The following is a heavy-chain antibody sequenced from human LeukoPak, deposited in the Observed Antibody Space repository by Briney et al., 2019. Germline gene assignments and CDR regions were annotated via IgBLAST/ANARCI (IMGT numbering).Heavy chain of an antibody. CDR1: VFTFSSSW. V-gene: IGHV3-74*01. CDR3: TRALIGSGDV. J-gene: IGHJ6*02. Sequence: GGSLRLSCAASVFTFSSSWMHWVRQAPGKGLVWVSRINSDGSITTYADSVKGRFTISRDNAKNTLYLQMSSLRAEDTAVYYCTRALIGSGDVWGQGTTVTVSS. CDR2: INSDGSIT. D-gene: IGHD3-16*01.